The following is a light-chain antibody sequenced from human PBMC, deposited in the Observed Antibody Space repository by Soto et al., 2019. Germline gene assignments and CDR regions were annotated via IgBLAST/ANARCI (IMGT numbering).Light chain of an antibody. CDR3: AAWDDSLKSPV. CDR2: TNT. CDR1: NSNIGGDS. Sequence: QSVLTQPPSASGTPGQRVTISCSGSNSNIGGDSVNWYQHLPGTAPKLLIHTNTLRPSGVPDRFSGSKSGTSASLAISGLQSEDEADYYCAAWDDSLKSPVFGGGTKLTVL. J-gene: IGLJ3*02. V-gene: IGLV1-44*01.